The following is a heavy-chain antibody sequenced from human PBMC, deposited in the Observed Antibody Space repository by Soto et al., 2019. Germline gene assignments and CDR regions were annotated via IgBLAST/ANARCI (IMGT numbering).Heavy chain of an antibody. CDR1: GGTFSSYT. CDR3: ARHYCSGGSCYFRYWYFDL. D-gene: IGHD2-15*01. CDR2: IIPILGIA. V-gene: IGHV1-69*02. J-gene: IGHJ2*01. Sequence: QVQLVQSGAEVKKPGSSVKVSCKASGGTFSSYTISWVRQAPGQGLEWMGRIIPILGIANYAQKFQGRVTITAEKSTSTAYMELSSLRSEDTAVYYCARHYCSGGSCYFRYWYFDLWGRGTLVTVSS.